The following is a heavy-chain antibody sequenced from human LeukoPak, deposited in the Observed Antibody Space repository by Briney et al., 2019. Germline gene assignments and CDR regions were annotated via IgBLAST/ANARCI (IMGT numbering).Heavy chain of an antibody. CDR2: INTDGSTT. V-gene: IGHV3-74*01. CDR1: GFTFSSYW. Sequence: GGSLRLSCAASGFTFSSYWMHWVRQAPGKGLVWISRINTDGSTTSYADSVKGRFTISRDNAKNTLYLQMNSLRAEDMAVYYCARVSSGSYNWVDPWGQGTLVTVSS. D-gene: IGHD1-26*01. CDR3: ARVSSGSYNWVDP. J-gene: IGHJ5*02.